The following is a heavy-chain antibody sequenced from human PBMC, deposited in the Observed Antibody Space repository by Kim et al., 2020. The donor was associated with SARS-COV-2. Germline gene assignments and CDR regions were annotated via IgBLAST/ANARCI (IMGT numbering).Heavy chain of an antibody. J-gene: IGHJ6*01. D-gene: IGHD2-2*01. CDR1: GFTFSSYA. V-gene: IGHV3-30-3*01. CDR3: ASDPNHQLLIPRYPFHY. CDR2: ISCDGSNK. Sequence: GGSLRLSCAASGFTFSSYAMHWVRQAPGKGLQWVAVISCDGSNKYYADSVKGRFTISRDNSKNTLYLQMNSLRAEDTASHYCASDPNHQLLIPRYPFHY.